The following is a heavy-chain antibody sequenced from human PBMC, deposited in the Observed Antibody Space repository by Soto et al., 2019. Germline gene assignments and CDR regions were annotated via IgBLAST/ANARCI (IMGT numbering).Heavy chain of an antibody. D-gene: IGHD6-6*01. Sequence: GSLRLSCAASGFTFSSYSVNWVRQAPGKGLEWVSSISSTSDYILYADSVKGRFTISRDNAKNSLYLQMSSLRVEDTAVYYCARTYSTSALANFHYGGQGTLVNVSS. CDR2: ISSTSDYI. J-gene: IGHJ1*01. CDR1: GFTFSSYS. CDR3: ARTYSTSALANFHY. V-gene: IGHV3-21*01.